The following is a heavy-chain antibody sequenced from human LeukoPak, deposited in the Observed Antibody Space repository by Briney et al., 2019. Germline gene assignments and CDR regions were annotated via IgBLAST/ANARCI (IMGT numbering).Heavy chain of an antibody. V-gene: IGHV1-18*01. CDR3: ARHIIVGSYRCDY. CDR1: GGTFSGYA. J-gene: IGHJ4*02. Sequence: ASVKVSCKASGGTFSGYAISWVRQAPGQGLEWMGWISAYNGNTNYAQKLQGRVTMTTDTSTSTAYMELRSLRSDDTAVYYCARHIIVGSYRCDYWGQGTLVTVSS. CDR2: ISAYNGNT. D-gene: IGHD3-16*02.